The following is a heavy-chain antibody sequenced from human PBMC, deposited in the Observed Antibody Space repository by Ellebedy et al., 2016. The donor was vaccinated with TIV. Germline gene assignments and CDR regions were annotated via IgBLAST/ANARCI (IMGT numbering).Heavy chain of an antibody. J-gene: IGHJ4*02. CDR2: ISVSEADT. V-gene: IGHV3-23*01. D-gene: IGHD3-10*02. CDR1: GFTFKNYA. CDR3: AKDLRGPTIVRYFDY. Sequence: GESLKISCVASGFTFKNYAMTWVRQAPGKGLEWVSAISVSEADTYSADSVKGRFTISRDNSKNTLYLQMSSLRDEDTAVYFCAKDLRGPTIVRYFDYWGQGTLVTVSS.